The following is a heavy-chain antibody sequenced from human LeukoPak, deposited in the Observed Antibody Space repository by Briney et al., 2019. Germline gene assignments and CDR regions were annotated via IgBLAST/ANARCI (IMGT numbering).Heavy chain of an antibody. CDR3: ASVRRAGATTGRWFDP. CDR1: GGSISNYY. J-gene: IGHJ5*02. V-gene: IGHV4-59*01. Sequence: SETLSLTCTISGGSISNYYWNWIRQPPGKGLEWIGYVYYSGSTNYNPSLKSRVTISVDSSKNQFSLKLSSVTAADTAVYYCASVRRAGATTGRWFDPWGQGTLVTVSS. CDR2: VYYSGST. D-gene: IGHD1-1*01.